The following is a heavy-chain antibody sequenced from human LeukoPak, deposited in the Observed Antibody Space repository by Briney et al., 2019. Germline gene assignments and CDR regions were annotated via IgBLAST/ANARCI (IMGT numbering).Heavy chain of an antibody. J-gene: IGHJ6*02. CDR1: GGSISSGGCT. CDR2: IYRSGST. Sequence: PSQTLSLTCAVSGGSISSGGCTWIWLRQPPGRGLDWVGYIYRSGSTYDSPSLKTRVTISVDRSKNQCSLKLSSVTAAGTAVYYCARERDYYYGMDVWGQGTTVTVSS. V-gene: IGHV4-30-2*01. CDR3: ARERDYYYGMDV.